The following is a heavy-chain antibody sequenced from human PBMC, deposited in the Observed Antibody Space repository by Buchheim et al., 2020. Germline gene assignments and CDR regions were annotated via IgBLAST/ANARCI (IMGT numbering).Heavy chain of an antibody. V-gene: IGHV1-2*04. Sequence: QVQLVQSGAEVKNPGASVKVSCKASGYTFTGYYLHWVRQAPGQGLEWMGWINPHSGVTNYAQKFQDWVTMTRDTSISTAYMELIRLRSDDTAVYYCARNAYYGSGSYYSSHYYYYYGMDVWGQGT. CDR1: GYTFTGYY. CDR3: ARNAYYGSGSYYSSHYYYYYGMDV. J-gene: IGHJ6*02. D-gene: IGHD3-10*01. CDR2: INPHSGVT.